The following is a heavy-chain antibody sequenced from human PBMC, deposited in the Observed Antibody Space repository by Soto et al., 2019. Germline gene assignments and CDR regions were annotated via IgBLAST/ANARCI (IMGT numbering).Heavy chain of an antibody. CDR2: IIPIFGTA. D-gene: IGHD6-13*01. CDR3: ARGGRDSSSWEGPYHYYGMDV. J-gene: IGHJ6*02. V-gene: IGHV1-69*06. CDR1: GGTFSSYA. Sequence: QVQLVQSGAEVKKPGSSVKVSCKASGGTFSSYAISGVRQAPGQGIEWMGGIIPIFGTANYAQKFQGRVTITADKSTSTAYMELSSLRSEDTAVYYCARGGRDSSSWEGPYHYYGMDVWGQGTTVTVSS.